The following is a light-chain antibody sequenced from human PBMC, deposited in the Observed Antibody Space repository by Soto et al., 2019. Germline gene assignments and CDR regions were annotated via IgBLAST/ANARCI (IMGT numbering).Light chain of an antibody. CDR1: QGISRY. CDR3: QQLNSYPFT. V-gene: IGKV1-9*01. CDR2: AAS. J-gene: IGKJ5*01. Sequence: DVQLTQSPSFLSASVGDRVTITCRASQGISRYLAWYQQKPGKAPKLLIYAASTLPSGVPSRFSRSRSGTAFTLTISSLQPEDFASYYCQQLNSYPFTFRQGPRLEIK.